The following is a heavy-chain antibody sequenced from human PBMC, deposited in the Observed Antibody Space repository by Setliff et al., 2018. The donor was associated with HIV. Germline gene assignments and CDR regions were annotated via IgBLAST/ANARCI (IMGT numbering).Heavy chain of an antibody. CDR3: ARSPCCTGGSGNSRRSIDS. D-gene: IGHD2-15*01. CDR1: GHTFNSFY. CDR2: INPSGGNTD. Sequence: ASVKVSCKTSGHTFNSFYLHWVRQAPGQGLEWMAMINPSGGNTDHYAQRFQGRLSMTRDTTTGTVYLELSSLTSEDSAVYYCARSPCCTGGSGNSRRSIDSWGQGALVTVSS. J-gene: IGHJ4*02. V-gene: IGHV1-46*02.